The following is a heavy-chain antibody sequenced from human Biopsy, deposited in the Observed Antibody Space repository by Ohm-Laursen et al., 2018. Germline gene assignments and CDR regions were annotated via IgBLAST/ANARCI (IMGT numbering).Heavy chain of an antibody. J-gene: IGHJ4*02. D-gene: IGHD6-19*01. CDR1: GFVFTNFA. V-gene: IGHV3-23*01. Sequence: SLRLSCAASGFVFTNFAMSWARQAPGKGLERVSAITGSGDSGGKTYYADSVKGRFTISRDNSKNTLFLQMNSLRVEDAAIYYCARLQVNNGWYEDDWGQGTLVTVSS. CDR2: ITGSGDSGGKT. CDR3: ARLQVNNGWYEDD.